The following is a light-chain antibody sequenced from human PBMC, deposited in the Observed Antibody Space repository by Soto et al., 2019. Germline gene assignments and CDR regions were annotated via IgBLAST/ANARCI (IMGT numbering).Light chain of an antibody. CDR1: QSIGSW. J-gene: IGKJ1*01. CDR2: KAS. Sequence: DIQMTQSPSILSASVGDRVTITCRASQSIGSWLAWYQQKPGKAPNLLIYKASSLESGVPPRFSGSGSGTEFTLTVSSLQPDDFATYCCQQYHSYPWTFVRGTKVDIK. V-gene: IGKV1-5*03. CDR3: QQYHSYPWT.